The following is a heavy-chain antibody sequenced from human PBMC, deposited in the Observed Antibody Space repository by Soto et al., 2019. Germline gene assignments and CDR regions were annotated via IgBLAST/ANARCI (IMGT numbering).Heavy chain of an antibody. CDR2: IYPDDSDT. CDR1: GYTFSSYS. V-gene: IGHV5-51*01. J-gene: IGHJ4*02. CDR3: ARIGRSYNPFDY. Sequence: GESLKISCEGSGYTFSSYSIGWVRRMPGKGLEWMGIIYPDDSDTRYSPSFRGQVTISVDKSISRAYLHWSSLKASDSAMYFFARIGRSYNPFDYLGRGTLVTVSS. D-gene: IGHD2-15*01.